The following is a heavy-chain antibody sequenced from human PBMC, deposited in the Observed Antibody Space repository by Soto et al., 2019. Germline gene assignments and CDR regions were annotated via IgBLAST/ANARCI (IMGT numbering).Heavy chain of an antibody. D-gene: IGHD4-17*01. Sequence: EVQLVESGGGLVQPGRSLRLSCAASGFTFDDYAMHWVRQAPGKGLEWVSGISWNSGSIGYADSVKGRFTISRDNAKTSLYLQMNSLRAEDTALYYCAKDYGVTITHIDYWGQGTLVTVSS. CDR1: GFTFDDYA. CDR3: AKDYGVTITHIDY. V-gene: IGHV3-9*01. CDR2: ISWNSGSI. J-gene: IGHJ4*02.